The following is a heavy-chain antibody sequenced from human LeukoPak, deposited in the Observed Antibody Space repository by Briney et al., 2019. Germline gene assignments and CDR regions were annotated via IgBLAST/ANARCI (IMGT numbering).Heavy chain of an antibody. J-gene: IGHJ4*02. V-gene: IGHV4-34*01. CDR1: GGSFSGYY. CDR2: INHSGST. CDR3: ARKGFAY. Sequence: SETLSLTCAVYGGSFSGYYWSWIRQPPGKGLEWIGEINHSGSTNYNPSLKSRVTISVDTSKNQFSLKLSSVTAADTAVYYCARKGFAYWGQGTLVTVSS.